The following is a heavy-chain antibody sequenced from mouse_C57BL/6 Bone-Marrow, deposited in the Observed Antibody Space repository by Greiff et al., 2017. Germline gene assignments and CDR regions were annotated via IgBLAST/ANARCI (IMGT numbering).Heavy chain of an antibody. CDR3: TGDSSGLLAY. V-gene: IGHV6-3*01. CDR2: IRLKSDNYAT. D-gene: IGHD3-2*02. J-gene: IGHJ3*01. Sequence: EVKLVESGGGLVQPGGSMKLSCVASGFTFSNYWMNWVRQSPEKGLEWVAQIRLKSDNYATHYAESVKGRFTISRDDSKSSVYLQMNNLRAEDTGIYYCTGDSSGLLAYWGQGTLVTVSA. CDR1: GFTFSNYW.